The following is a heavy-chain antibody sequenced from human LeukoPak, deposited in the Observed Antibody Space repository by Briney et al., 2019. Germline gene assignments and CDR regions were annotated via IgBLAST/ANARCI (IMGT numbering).Heavy chain of an antibody. CDR3: ARERLEDGMDV. D-gene: IGHD3-16*01. V-gene: IGHV3-53*01. J-gene: IGHJ6*02. CDR1: GFTVSSNY. CDR2: IHSGGST. Sequence: GGSPRLSCAASGFTVSSNYMSWVRQAPGKGLEWVSVIHSGGSTYYADSVKGRFTISRDNSKNTLYLQMNSLRAEDTAVYYCARERLEDGMDVWGQGTTVTVSS.